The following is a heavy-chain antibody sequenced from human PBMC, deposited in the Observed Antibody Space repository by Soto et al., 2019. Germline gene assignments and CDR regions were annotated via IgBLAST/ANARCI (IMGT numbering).Heavy chain of an antibody. CDR2: MNPNSGNT. Sequence: ASVKVSCKASGYTFTSYDINWVRQATGQGLEWMGWMNPNSGNTGYAQKFQGRVTMTRNTSISTAYMELSSLRSEDTAVYYCARASPGVFPSDYWGQGTLVTVSS. J-gene: IGHJ4*02. CDR3: ARASPGVFPSDY. D-gene: IGHD2-21*01. V-gene: IGHV1-8*01. CDR1: GYTFTSYD.